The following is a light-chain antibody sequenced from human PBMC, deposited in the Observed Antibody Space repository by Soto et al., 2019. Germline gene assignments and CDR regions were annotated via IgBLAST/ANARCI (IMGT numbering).Light chain of an antibody. V-gene: IGKV3-20*01. CDR2: GAS. Sequence: EIAVKQAPGTISLSPRGKATLSRRARQSISDTLAWYQQKPGQAPRLLIYGASNRATGIPDRFSGSGSGTDFTLTISRLEPEEFAVYYCQQYGSSGTCGQGTKGDI. CDR1: QSISDT. CDR3: QQYGSSGT. J-gene: IGKJ1*01.